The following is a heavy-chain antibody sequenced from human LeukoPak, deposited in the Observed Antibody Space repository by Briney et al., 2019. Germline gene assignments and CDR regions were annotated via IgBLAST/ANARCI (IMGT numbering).Heavy chain of an antibody. J-gene: IGHJ6*03. Sequence: SETLSLTCTVSGGSISSYYWSWIRQPPGKGLEWIGEINHSGSTNYNPSLKSRVTISVDTSKNQFSLKLSSVTAADTAVYYCARLGYCSGGSCPYYYYYYMDVWGKGTTVTVSS. CDR3: ARLGYCSGGSCPYYYYYYMDV. D-gene: IGHD2-15*01. V-gene: IGHV4-34*01. CDR1: GGSISSYY. CDR2: INHSGST.